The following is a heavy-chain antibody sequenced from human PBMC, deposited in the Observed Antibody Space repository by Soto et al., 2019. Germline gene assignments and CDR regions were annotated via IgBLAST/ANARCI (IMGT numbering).Heavy chain of an antibody. CDR1: GYTFTSYG. J-gene: IGHJ5*02. CDR3: PGNVGDYGSGSYTWFDP. V-gene: IGHV1-18*01. Sequence: QVQLVQSGAEVKKPGASVKVSCKASGYTFTSYGISWVRQAPGQGLEWMGWISAYNGNTNDAQKLQVRVPMTTDTSTTTAYMERRSLKYDDTAVYYCPGNVGDYGSGSYTWFDPWGQGTLVTVSS. D-gene: IGHD3-10*01. CDR2: ISAYNGNT.